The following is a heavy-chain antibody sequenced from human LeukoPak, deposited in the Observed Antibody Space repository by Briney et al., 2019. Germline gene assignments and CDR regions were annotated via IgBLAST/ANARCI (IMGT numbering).Heavy chain of an antibody. D-gene: IGHD4-11*01. CDR3: AREWGHYSDYSPYYFDY. CDR2: INPSGGSA. V-gene: IGHV1-46*01. Sequence: GASVKVSCKASGYTFTTYYMHWVRQAPGQGLEGMGTINPSGGSAGYAQKFQGRVTMTRDTSTNTVYLELSSLRSDGTAMYYCAREWGHYSDYSPYYFDYWGQGTLVTVSS. J-gene: IGHJ4*02. CDR1: GYTFTTYY.